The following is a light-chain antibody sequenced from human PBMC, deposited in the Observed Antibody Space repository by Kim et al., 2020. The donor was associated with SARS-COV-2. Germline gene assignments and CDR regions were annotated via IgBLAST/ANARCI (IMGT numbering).Light chain of an antibody. Sequence: EIVLTQSPGTLSLFPGERATLSCRASQSGSDTYLAWYQQRPGQAPRLLIYGATSRATGIPDRFSGRGSGTDFTLTISRLEPEDFAVYYCQQLDNSVWTFGQGTKVDI. J-gene: IGKJ1*01. CDR3: QQLDNSVWT. CDR2: GAT. V-gene: IGKV3-20*01. CDR1: QSGSDTY.